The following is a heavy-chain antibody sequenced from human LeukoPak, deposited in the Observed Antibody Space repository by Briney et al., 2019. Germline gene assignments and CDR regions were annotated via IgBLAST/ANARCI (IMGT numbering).Heavy chain of an antibody. CDR1: GGSISSSSYY. D-gene: IGHD3-3*01. CDR3: ARGRITIFAGFDY. V-gene: IGHV4-39*07. CDR2: IYYSGST. Sequence: SETLSLTCTVSGGSISSSSYYWGWIRQPPGKGLEWIGSIYYSGSTNYNPSLKSRVTISVDTSKNQFSLKLSPVTAADTAVYYCARGRITIFAGFDYWGQGTLVTVSS. J-gene: IGHJ4*02.